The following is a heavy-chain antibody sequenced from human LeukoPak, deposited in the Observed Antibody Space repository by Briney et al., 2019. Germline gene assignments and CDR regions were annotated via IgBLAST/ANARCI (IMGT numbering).Heavy chain of an antibody. CDR1: GYTFTDYY. V-gene: IGHV1-69-2*01. CDR3: ATERQSSSYDY. J-gene: IGHJ4*02. Sequence: ASVKVSCKVSGYTFTDYYMHWVQQAPGKGLEWMGLVDPEDGETIYAEKFQGRVTITADTSTDTAYMELSSLRPEDTAVYYCATERQSSSYDYWGQGTLVTVSS. CDR2: VDPEDGET. D-gene: IGHD6-6*01.